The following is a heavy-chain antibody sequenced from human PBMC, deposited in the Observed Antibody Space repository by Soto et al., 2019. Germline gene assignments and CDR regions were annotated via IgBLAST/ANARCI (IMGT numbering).Heavy chain of an antibody. Sequence: GGSVRLSCAASGFTFSNAWMSWVRESPGEGMEWVGRIQSKTAGGTADYAAPVKGRFTISRDDSKNTLDLQMKSLNTEDTAVYYCTTEPQLCFDYWDQGTLVTVSS. V-gene: IGHV3-15*01. D-gene: IGHD6-13*01. CDR2: IQSKTAGGTA. CDR3: TTEPQLCFDY. CDR1: GFTFSNAW. J-gene: IGHJ4*02.